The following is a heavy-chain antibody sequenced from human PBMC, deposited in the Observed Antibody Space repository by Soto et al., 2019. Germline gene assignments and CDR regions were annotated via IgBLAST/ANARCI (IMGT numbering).Heavy chain of an antibody. CDR2: IGISGDT. Sequence: GGSLRLSCEASGFTFSKFDMHWVRQPTGKGLEWVSTIGISGDTYYAVSVKGRFTISRDNAKNPLSLQMNSLRAGDTAVYFCARGQEVGAHFFDSWGQGTQVTVSS. V-gene: IGHV3-13*01. J-gene: IGHJ4*02. CDR3: ARGQEVGAHFFDS. D-gene: IGHD2-15*01. CDR1: GFTFSKFD.